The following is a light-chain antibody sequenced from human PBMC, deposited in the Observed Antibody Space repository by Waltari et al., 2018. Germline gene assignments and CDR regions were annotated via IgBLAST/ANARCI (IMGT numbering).Light chain of an antibody. CDR2: VNSDGSH. CDR3: QTGGHGTWV. CDR1: SGHSSNI. J-gene: IGLJ3*02. V-gene: IGLV4-69*01. Sequence: QLVLTQSPSASASLGASVKLTCTLSSGHSSNIIAWHQQQPEKGPRYLMKVNSDGSHSKGDVIPDRFSGSSSGAERYLTISSLQSEDEADYYYQTGGHGTWVFGGGTKLTVL.